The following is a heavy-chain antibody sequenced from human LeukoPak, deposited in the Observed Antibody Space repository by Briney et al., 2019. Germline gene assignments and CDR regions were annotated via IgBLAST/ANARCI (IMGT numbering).Heavy chain of an antibody. D-gene: IGHD4-23*01. Sequence: SETLSPTCAVYGGSFSGYHWNWIRQSPEKGLEWIGEINHRGRTNYNPSLASRVSMSVDTSKNQFSLKLSSVTAADTAIYYCARDPTTVVTLPYYFDFWGQGILVTVSS. CDR3: ARDPTTVVTLPYYFDF. CDR1: GGSFSGYH. V-gene: IGHV4-34*01. CDR2: INHRGRT. J-gene: IGHJ4*02.